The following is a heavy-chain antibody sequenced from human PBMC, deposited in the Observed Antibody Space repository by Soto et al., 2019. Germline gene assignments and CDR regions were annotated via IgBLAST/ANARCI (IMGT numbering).Heavy chain of an antibody. CDR1: GFTFSTYT. V-gene: IGHV3-30-3*01. D-gene: IGHD5-18*01. CDR3: AIRSVPGYSYGEGFDY. Sequence: QVQLVESGGAVVQPGRSLRLSCAASGFTFSTYTMHWVRQAPGKGLEWVALIVYYGGKIHYADSVKGRFTISRDNSKNTLSLQMNSLTAEDTGIYYCAIRSVPGYSYGEGFDYWGQGTLVTVSS. J-gene: IGHJ4*02. CDR2: IVYYGGKI.